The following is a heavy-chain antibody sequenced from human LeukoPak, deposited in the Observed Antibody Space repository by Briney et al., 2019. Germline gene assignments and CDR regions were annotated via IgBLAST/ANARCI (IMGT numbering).Heavy chain of an antibody. Sequence: GGSLRLSCAASGFTFSSNWMNWVRQAPGKGLEWVSSISSSSSYIYYADSVKGRFTISRDNAKNSLYLQMNSLRAEDTAVYYCARGPVLRYFDWLNYFDYWGQGTLVTVSS. CDR1: GFTFSSNW. CDR2: ISSSSSYI. J-gene: IGHJ4*02. D-gene: IGHD3-9*01. CDR3: ARGPVLRYFDWLNYFDY. V-gene: IGHV3-21*01.